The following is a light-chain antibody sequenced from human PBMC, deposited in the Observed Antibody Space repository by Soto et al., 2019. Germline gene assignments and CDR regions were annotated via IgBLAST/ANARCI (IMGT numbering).Light chain of an antibody. CDR1: QSISSW. CDR3: QKNNSYSPT. CDR2: DAS. V-gene: IGKV1-5*01. J-gene: IGKJ1*01. Sequence: DIQMTQSPSTLSASVGDRVTITCRASQSISSWLAWYQQKPGKAPKLLIYDASSLESGVPSRFSGSGSGTEFNLTISSLQPDDFAPYYCQKNNSYSPTFGHGAKVEIK.